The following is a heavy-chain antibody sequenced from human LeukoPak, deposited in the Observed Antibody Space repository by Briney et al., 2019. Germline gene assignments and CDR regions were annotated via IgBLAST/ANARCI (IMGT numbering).Heavy chain of an antibody. CDR3: ARGLNYYDNTGYYPAYMDV. CDR2: ISHSGNS. J-gene: IGHJ6*03. D-gene: IGHD3-22*01. V-gene: IGHV4-34*01. Sequence: PSETLSLTCAVYGGSFSGYCWSWIRQPPGKGLEWIGEISHSGNSNYNPSLKSRVTISVDTSKNQFSLKLSSVTAADAALYYCARGLNYYDNTGYYPAYMDVWGKGTTVTVSS. CDR1: GGSFSGYC.